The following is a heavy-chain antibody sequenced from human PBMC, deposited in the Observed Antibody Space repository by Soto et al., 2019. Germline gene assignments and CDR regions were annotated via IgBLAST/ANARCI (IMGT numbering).Heavy chain of an antibody. Sequence: ASVKVSCKASGYTFRSNGITWVRQAPGQGLEWMGWISAYNGNTNYAQNLQGRVTMTTGTSTNTAYMELRSLRSDDTAVYYCARAEPIVEVGYGFDPWGQGTLVTVSS. D-gene: IGHD2-2*01. V-gene: IGHV1-18*04. CDR1: GYTFRSNG. CDR3: ARAEPIVEVGYGFDP. CDR2: ISAYNGNT. J-gene: IGHJ5*02.